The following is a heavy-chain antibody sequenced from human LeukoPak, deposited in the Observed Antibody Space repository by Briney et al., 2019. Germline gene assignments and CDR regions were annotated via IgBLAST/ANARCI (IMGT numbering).Heavy chain of an antibody. CDR1: GDSLGIYK. Sequence: PSETLSLTCSVSGDSLGIYKWSWIQQPPGKGLEWIAHISSSGSAIYNPSLMSRVSMAVDTSRNQFSLRLISVTAADTAVYYCAREWSGFDFWGQGIMVTVSS. J-gene: IGHJ3*01. D-gene: IGHD2-15*01. CDR2: ISSSGSA. CDR3: AREWSGFDF. V-gene: IGHV4-59*01.